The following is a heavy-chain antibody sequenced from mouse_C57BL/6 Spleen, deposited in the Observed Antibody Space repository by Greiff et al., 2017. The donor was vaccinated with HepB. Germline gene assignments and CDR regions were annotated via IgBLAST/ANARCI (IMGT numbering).Heavy chain of an antibody. J-gene: IGHJ3*01. CDR2: IYPGDGVT. CDR1: GYAFSSYW. CDR3: AIGDGATRHFAY. D-gene: IGHD3-1*01. V-gene: IGHV1-80*01. Sequence: QVQLKESGAELVKPGASVKISCKASGYAFSSYWMNWVKQRPGKGLEWIGQIYPGDGVTNYNGKLKGKATLTADKSSSTAYMQLSRLTSEDSAVYCCAIGDGATRHFAYWGQVTLVTVPA.